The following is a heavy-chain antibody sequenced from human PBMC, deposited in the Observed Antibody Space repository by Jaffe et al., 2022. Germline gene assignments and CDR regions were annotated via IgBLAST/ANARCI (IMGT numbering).Heavy chain of an antibody. CDR2: INAGNGNT. J-gene: IGHJ6*03. CDR3: ARARSGYCSGGSCYSLRSYYYYYMDV. V-gene: IGHV1-3*01. CDR1: GYTFTSYA. D-gene: IGHD2-15*01. Sequence: QVQLVQSGAEVKKPGASVKVSCKASGYTFTSYAMHWVRQAPGQRLEWMGWINAGNGNTKYSQKFQGRVTITRDTSASTAYMELSSLRSEDTAVYYCARARSGYCSGGSCYSLRSYYYYYMDVWGKGTTVTVSS.